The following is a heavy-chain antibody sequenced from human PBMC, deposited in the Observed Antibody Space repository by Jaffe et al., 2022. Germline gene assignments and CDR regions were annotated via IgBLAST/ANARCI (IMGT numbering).Heavy chain of an antibody. Sequence: EVQLLESGGGLVQPGGSLRLSCAASGFTFSSYAMSWVRQAPGKGLEWVSAISGSGGSTYYADSVKGRFTISRDNSKNTLYLQMNSLRAEDTAVYYCAKPPDYDFWSGYNDAFDIWGQGTMVTVSS. CDR3: AKPPDYDFWSGYNDAFDI. CDR1: GFTFSSYA. J-gene: IGHJ3*02. V-gene: IGHV3-23*01. CDR2: ISGSGGST. D-gene: IGHD3-3*01.